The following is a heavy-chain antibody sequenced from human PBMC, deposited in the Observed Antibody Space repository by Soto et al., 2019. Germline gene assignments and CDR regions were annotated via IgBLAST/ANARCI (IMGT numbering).Heavy chain of an antibody. CDR2: ISSSSSTI. Sequence: LXLSFASAGFTCSSYSMNWVRQAPGKGLEWVSYISSSSSTIYYADSVKGRFTISRDNAKNSLYLQMNSLRDEDTDVYYCARENDSSGYSLFDYWGQGTLVTVYS. CDR3: ARENDSSGYSLFDY. CDR1: GFTCSSYS. D-gene: IGHD3-22*01. J-gene: IGHJ4*02. V-gene: IGHV3-48*02.